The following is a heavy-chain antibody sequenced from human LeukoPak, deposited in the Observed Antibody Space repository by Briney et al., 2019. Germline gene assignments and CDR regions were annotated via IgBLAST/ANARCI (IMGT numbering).Heavy chain of an antibody. Sequence: GGSLRLSCAASGFTFSSYAMHWVRQAPAKGLEWVAVISYDGSNKYYADSVKGRFTISRDNSKNTLYLQMNSLRAEDTAVYYCARDPTAAAELDYWGQGTLVTVSS. CDR2: ISYDGSNK. CDR1: GFTFSSYA. D-gene: IGHD6-13*01. J-gene: IGHJ4*02. V-gene: IGHV3-30*04. CDR3: ARDPTAAAELDY.